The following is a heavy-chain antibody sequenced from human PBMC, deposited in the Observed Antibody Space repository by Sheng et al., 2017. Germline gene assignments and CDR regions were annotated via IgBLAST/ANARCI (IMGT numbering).Heavy chain of an antibody. J-gene: IGHJ3*02. Sequence: QLQLQESGPGLVKPSETLSLTCTVSGGSISSSSYYWGWIRQPPGKGLEWIGSIYYSGSTYYNPSLKSLVTISVDTSKNQFSLKLSSVTAADTAVYYCARGGLIAARGEAFDIWGQGDNGHRLF. D-gene: IGHD6-6*01. CDR1: GGSISSSSYY. V-gene: IGHV4-39*01. CDR2: IYYSGST. CDR3: ARGGLIAARGEAFDI.